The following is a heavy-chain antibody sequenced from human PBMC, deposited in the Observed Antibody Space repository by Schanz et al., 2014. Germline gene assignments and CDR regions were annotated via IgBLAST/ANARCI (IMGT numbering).Heavy chain of an antibody. CDR1: GFSFGTYA. J-gene: IGHJ4*02. Sequence: VQVVQSGGGLIQPGGSLRLSCAASGFSFGTYAMSWVRQAPGKGLLWVSAMNESHSTIYYADSVKGRFTISRDNSKNTLFLQMNSLRVEDSAIYYCAKDISDTSGKDDYWGQGTLVTVSS. D-gene: IGHD3-22*01. CDR3: AKDISDTSGKDDY. CDR2: MNESHSTI. V-gene: IGHV3-23*04.